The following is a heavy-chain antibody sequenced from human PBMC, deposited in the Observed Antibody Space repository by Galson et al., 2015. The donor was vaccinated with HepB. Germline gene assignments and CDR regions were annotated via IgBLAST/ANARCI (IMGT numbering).Heavy chain of an antibody. V-gene: IGHV1-18*04. Sequence: VKVSCKASGYTFTSYGISWVRQAPGQGLEWMGWISAYNGNTNYAQKLQGRVTMTTDTSTSTAYMELRSLRSDDTAVYYCARDSRAAAGPGGWFDPWGQGTLVTVSS. D-gene: IGHD6-13*01. CDR2: ISAYNGNT. CDR3: ARDSRAAAGPGGWFDP. CDR1: GYTFTSYG. J-gene: IGHJ5*02.